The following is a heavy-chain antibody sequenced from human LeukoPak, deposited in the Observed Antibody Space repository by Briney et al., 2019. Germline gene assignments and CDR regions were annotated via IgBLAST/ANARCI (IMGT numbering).Heavy chain of an antibody. CDR2: IYTSGST. D-gene: IGHD1-26*01. CDR3: ARENSGSYREFDY. V-gene: IGHV4-4*07. J-gene: IGHJ4*02. Sequence: KPSETLSLACTVSGGSISSYDWSWIRQPAGKGLEWIGRIYTSGSTNYNASLKSRVSMSVDTSKNQSSLKLSSVTAADTAVFYCARENSGSYREFDYWGQGTLVTVSS. CDR1: GGSISSYD.